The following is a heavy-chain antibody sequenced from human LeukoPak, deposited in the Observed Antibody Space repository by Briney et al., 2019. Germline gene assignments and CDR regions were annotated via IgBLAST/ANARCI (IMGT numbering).Heavy chain of an antibody. CDR1: GFTFSDYY. D-gene: IGHD6-13*01. CDR2: ISSGGNPI. Sequence: GGSLRLSCAASGFTFSDYYMSWIRQPPGKGLEWVSYISSGGNPIYYADSVKGRFTISRDNAKKSLYLQMNSLRAEDTAVYYCARGRGSSWYDNWFDPWGQGTLVTVSS. J-gene: IGHJ5*02. CDR3: ARGRGSSWYDNWFDP. V-gene: IGHV3-11*04.